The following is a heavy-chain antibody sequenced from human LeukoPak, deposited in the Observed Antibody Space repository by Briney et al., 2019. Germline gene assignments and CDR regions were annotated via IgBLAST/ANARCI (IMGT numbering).Heavy chain of an antibody. D-gene: IGHD3-3*01. J-gene: IGHJ6*02. CDR1: GFTFSSYA. V-gene: IGHV3-30-3*01. CDR2: ISHDGSNK. Sequence: GGSLRLSCIVSGFTFSSYAMHWVRQAPGKGLEWVAVISHDGSNKYYADSVKGRFTISRDNAKNSLYLQMNSLRAEDTAVYYCARERVGWSYYGFWSGYYTGRYYYGMDVWGQGTTVTVSS. CDR3: ARERVGWSYYGFWSGYYTGRYYYGMDV.